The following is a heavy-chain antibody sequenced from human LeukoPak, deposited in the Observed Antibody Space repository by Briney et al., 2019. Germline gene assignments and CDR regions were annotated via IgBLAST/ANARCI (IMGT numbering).Heavy chain of an antibody. CDR2: ISAYNGKT. V-gene: IGHV1-18*04. D-gene: IGHD4-17*01. CDR3: TRDGPDYGDYINFDY. CDR1: GYTFTSYG. J-gene: IGHJ4*02. Sequence: ASVKVSCKASGYTFTSYGISWVRQAPGQGLEWMGWISAYNGKTNYAPKFQGRVTMTTDTSTSTAYMDRRSLRSDDTAVYYCTRDGPDYGDYINFDYWGQGTLVTVSS.